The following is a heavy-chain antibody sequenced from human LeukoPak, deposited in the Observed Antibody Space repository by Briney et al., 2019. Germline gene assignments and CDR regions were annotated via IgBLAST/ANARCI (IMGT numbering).Heavy chain of an antibody. CDR1: GFTFSNYC. Sequence: PGGSLRLSCAASGFTFSNYCMTWVRQAPGKGLEWVADIKQDGSEKLYVNSVRGRFTISRDNAKKSLFLQMNSLRAEDTAVYYCARDNGVVPGVYYMDVWGKGTTVTVS. CDR2: IKQDGSEK. D-gene: IGHD3-3*01. V-gene: IGHV3-7*01. CDR3: ARDNGVVPGVYYMDV. J-gene: IGHJ6*03.